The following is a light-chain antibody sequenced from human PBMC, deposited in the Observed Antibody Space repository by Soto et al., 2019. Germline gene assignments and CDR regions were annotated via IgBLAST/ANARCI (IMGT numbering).Light chain of an antibody. Sequence: EIVMTQSPATLSVSPGERATLSCRASQSVNSNLAWYRQKPGQAPRLLISDASTRATGVPARFRGSGSGTSFTLTSSRLPSEDSGIYYCQQYNFWPPLTFGGGTNVEIK. CDR2: DAS. V-gene: IGKV3-15*01. CDR1: QSVNSN. CDR3: QQYNFWPPLT. J-gene: IGKJ4*01.